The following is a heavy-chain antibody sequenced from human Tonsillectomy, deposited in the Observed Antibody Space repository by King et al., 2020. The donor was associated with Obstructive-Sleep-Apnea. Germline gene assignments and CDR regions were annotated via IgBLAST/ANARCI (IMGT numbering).Heavy chain of an antibody. D-gene: IGHD6-19*01. CDR3: AKDVRSGWDKGGDY. Sequence: GGGGGQPGRSRRRSGAAAGSPSDDYAMHWVRQAPGKGPEWVSGISWNSGSIGDADSVKGRLTISRDNAKDSLYLQMNSLRAEDTALYYCAKDVRSGWDKGGDYWGQGTLVTVSS. J-gene: IGHJ4*02. V-gene: IGHV3-9*02. CDR2: ISWNSGSI. CDR1: GSPSDDYA.